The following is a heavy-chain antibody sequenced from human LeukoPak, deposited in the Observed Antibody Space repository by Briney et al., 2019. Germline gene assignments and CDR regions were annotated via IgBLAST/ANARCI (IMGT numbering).Heavy chain of an antibody. V-gene: IGHV3-7*01. Sequence: GGSLRLSCAASGFTFSSYWMSWVRQAPGKGLEWVANIKQDGSEKYYVDSVKGRFTISRDNAKNSLYLQMNSPRAEDTAVYYCARVKDYDFWSGYSSYMDVWGKGTTVTVSS. J-gene: IGHJ6*03. CDR1: GFTFSSYW. CDR3: ARVKDYDFWSGYSSYMDV. CDR2: IKQDGSEK. D-gene: IGHD3-3*01.